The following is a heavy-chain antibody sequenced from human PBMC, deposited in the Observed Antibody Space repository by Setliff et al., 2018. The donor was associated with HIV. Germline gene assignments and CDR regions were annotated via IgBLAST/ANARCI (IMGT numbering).Heavy chain of an antibody. CDR2: IYSSGNT. CDR1: GGSINNNQ. J-gene: IGHJ4*02. CDR3: ARVYYDILTGYGYFDD. D-gene: IGHD3-9*01. V-gene: IGHV4-4*09. Sequence: SETLSLTCTVSGGSINNNQWSWIRQPPGKGLEWIGYIYSSGNTNYNPSLKSRVIISVDTSKNQFSLKLSSVTAADTAVYYCARVYYDILTGYGYFDDWGRGTLVTVSS.